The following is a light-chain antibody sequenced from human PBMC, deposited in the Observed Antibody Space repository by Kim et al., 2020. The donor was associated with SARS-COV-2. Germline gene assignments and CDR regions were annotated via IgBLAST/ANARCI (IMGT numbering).Light chain of an antibody. CDR2: HDS. Sequence: APGEAAKIPCAGNNIGNKNVQWYQQKAGQATVLVISHDSDRPSEIPDRFSGSNSENTATLTISRVEAGDEADYYCQVWDGSTDHYVFGTGTKVTVL. CDR3: QVWDGSTDHYV. J-gene: IGLJ1*01. CDR1: NIGNKN. V-gene: IGLV3-21*04.